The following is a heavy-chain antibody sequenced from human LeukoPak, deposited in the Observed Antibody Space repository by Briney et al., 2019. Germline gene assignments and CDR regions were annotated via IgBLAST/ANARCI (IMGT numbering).Heavy chain of an antibody. CDR1: GGSFSGYY. Sequence: PSETLSLTCAVYGGSFSGYYWSWIRQPPGKGLEWIGEINHSGSTNYNPSLKSRVTISVDTSKYQFSLKLSSVTAADTAVYYCARLGYCSSTSCYRIYDYWGQGTLVTVSS. D-gene: IGHD2-2*01. CDR2: INHSGST. CDR3: ARLGYCSSTSCYRIYDY. J-gene: IGHJ4*02. V-gene: IGHV4-34*01.